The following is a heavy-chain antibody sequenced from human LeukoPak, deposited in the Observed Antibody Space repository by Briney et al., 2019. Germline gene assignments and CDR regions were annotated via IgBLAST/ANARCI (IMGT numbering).Heavy chain of an antibody. D-gene: IGHD5-18*01. CDR2: IYPGDSDT. Sequence: GESLKTSCKGSGYSFTSYWNGWVRQMPGKGLEWMGIIYPGDSDTRHSLSLQGQVNISADKPISTAYLQWTSLKATDTAMYYCARQVDTAMVTAPGYWGQGTLVTVSS. CDR3: ARQVDTAMVTAPGY. J-gene: IGHJ4*02. V-gene: IGHV5-51*01. CDR1: GYSFTSYW.